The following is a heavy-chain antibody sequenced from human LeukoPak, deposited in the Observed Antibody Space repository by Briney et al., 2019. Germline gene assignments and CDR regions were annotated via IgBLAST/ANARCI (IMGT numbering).Heavy chain of an antibody. CDR2: ISSSSSYI. CDR3: ARPDEQQLVRDAFDI. J-gene: IGHJ3*02. V-gene: IGHV3-21*01. D-gene: IGHD6-13*01. CDR1: GFTFSSYG. Sequence: GGSLRLSCAASGFTFSSYGMHWVRQAPGKGLEWVSSISSSSSYIYYADSVKGRFTISRDNAKNSLYLQMNSLRAEDTAVYYCARPDEQQLVRDAFDIWGQGTMVTVSS.